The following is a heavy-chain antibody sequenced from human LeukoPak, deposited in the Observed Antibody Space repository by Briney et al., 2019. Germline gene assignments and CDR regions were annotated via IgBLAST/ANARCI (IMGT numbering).Heavy chain of an antibody. CDR3: ARDSGGRLYYYDSSGYKRLIDY. J-gene: IGHJ4*02. CDR1: GFTLSNYG. CDR2: IWYDGTNK. D-gene: IGHD3-22*01. V-gene: IGHV3-33*01. Sequence: GGSLRLSCAASGFTLSNYGMHWVRQAPGKGLEWVAVIWYDGTNKQYVDSVKGRFTISRDNAKNTLYLQMDSLRAEDTAVYYCARDSGGRLYYYDSSGYKRLIDYWGQGTLVTVSS.